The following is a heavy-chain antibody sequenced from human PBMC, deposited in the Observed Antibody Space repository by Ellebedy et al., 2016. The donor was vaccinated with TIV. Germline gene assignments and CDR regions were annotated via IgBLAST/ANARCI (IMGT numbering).Heavy chain of an antibody. Sequence: ASVKVSXKASGYTFTSYGISWVRQAPGQGLEWMGWISAYNGNTNYAQKLQGRVTMTTDTSTSTAYMELRSLRSDDTAVYYCARAAPDTAMVTGSWFDPWGQGTLVTVSS. V-gene: IGHV1-18*01. CDR2: ISAYNGNT. J-gene: IGHJ5*02. CDR3: ARAAPDTAMVTGSWFDP. D-gene: IGHD5-18*01. CDR1: GYTFTSYG.